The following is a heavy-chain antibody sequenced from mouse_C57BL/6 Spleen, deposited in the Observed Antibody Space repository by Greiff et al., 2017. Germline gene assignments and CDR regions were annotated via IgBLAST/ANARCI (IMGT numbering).Heavy chain of an antibody. CDR2: IYPGSGSP. D-gene: IGHD2-4*01. CDR1: GYTFTSYW. Sequence: QVQLKESGAELVKPGASVKMSCKASGYTFTSYWITWVKQRPGQGLEWIGDIYPGSGSPNYNEKFKSKATLTVDTSSRTAYMQLSSLTSEDSAVYYCARSDYDGAMDYWGQGTSVTVSS. CDR3: ARSDYDGAMDY. J-gene: IGHJ4*01. V-gene: IGHV1-55*01.